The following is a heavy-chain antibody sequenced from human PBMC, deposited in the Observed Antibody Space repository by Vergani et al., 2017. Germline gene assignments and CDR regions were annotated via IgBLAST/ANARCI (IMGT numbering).Heavy chain of an antibody. Sequence: VKKPGSSVKVSCKASGGTFSSYAISWVRQAPGQGLEWMGGIIPIFGTANYAQKFQGRVTITADESTSTAYMELSSLRSEDTAVYYCAMAKYYYGSGSQPNDYWGQGTLVTVSS. CDR3: AMAKYYYGSGSQPNDY. CDR1: GGTFSSYA. J-gene: IGHJ4*02. CDR2: IIPIFGTA. V-gene: IGHV1-69*01. D-gene: IGHD3-10*01.